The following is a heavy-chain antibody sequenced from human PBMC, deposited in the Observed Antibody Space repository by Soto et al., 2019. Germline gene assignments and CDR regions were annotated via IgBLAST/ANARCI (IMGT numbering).Heavy chain of an antibody. CDR2: ISYDGSNK. CDR1: GFTFSSYG. Sequence: GGSLRLSCAASGFTFSSYGMHWVRQAPGKGLEWVAVISYDGSNKYYADSVKGRFTISRDNSKNTLYLQMNSLRAEDTAVYYCAKDEVRWPYFAFRNYYMDVWGKGTTVTVSS. J-gene: IGHJ6*03. V-gene: IGHV3-30*18. CDR3: AKDEVRWPYFAFRNYYMDV. D-gene: IGHD1-26*01.